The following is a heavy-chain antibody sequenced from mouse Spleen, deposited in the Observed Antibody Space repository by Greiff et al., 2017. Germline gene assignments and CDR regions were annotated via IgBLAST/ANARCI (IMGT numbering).Heavy chain of an antibody. D-gene: IGHD1-3*01. CDR1: GFNIKDYY. CDR2: IDPENGDT. V-gene: IGHV14-4*02. CDR3: NVLKRGFDY. Sequence: VQLQQSGAELVRSGASVKLSCTASGFNIKDYYMHWVKQRPEQGLEWIGWIDPENGDTEYAPKFQGKATMTADTSSNTAYLQLSSLTSEDTAVYYCNVLKRGFDYWGQGTTLTVSS. J-gene: IGHJ2*01.